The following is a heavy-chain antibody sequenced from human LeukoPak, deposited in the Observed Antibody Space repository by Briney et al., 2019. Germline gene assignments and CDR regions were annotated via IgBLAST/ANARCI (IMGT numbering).Heavy chain of an antibody. V-gene: IGHV3-23*01. CDR2: ISTSGGNT. J-gene: IGHJ4*02. CDR3: SKGLAPTGTTHTAAGY. CDR1: GFXFSPYA. Sequence: GGSLRLSCTVSGFXFSPYAMSWVRQAPGKGLEWVSSISTSGGNTYYADSVKGRFTISRDNSKNTLYLQMNSLRAEDSGVYYCSKGLAPTGTTHTAAGYWGQGTLVTVSS. D-gene: IGHD1-1*01.